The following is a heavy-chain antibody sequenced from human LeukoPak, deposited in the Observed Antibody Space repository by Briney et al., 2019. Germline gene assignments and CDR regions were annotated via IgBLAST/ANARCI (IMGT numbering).Heavy chain of an antibody. D-gene: IGHD2-8*01. CDR3: ARTYEGAFDI. Sequence: KPGGSLRLSCAASGFIFGSYSMNWVRQAPGKGPEWVSSTSSSGSYIYYADLVKGRFIISRDNAEKSLYLQMNSLRAEDTAVYYCARTYEGAFDIWGLGSMVTVSS. J-gene: IGHJ3*02. V-gene: IGHV3-21*01. CDR2: TSSSGSYI. CDR1: GFIFGSYS.